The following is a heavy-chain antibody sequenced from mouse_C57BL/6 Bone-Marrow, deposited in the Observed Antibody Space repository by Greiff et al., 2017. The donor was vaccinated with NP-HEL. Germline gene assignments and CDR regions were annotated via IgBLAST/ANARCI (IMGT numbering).Heavy chain of an antibody. CDR1: GYTFTDYY. V-gene: IGHV1-19*01. CDR2: INPYNGGT. Sequence: VQLQQPGPVLVKPGASVKMSCKASGYTFTDYYMNWVKQSHGKSLEWIGVINPYNGGTSYNQKFKGKATLTVDKSSSTAYMELNSLTSEDSAVYYCAKRGLLRYAMDYWGQGTSVTVSS. CDR3: AKRGLLRYAMDY. D-gene: IGHD1-1*01. J-gene: IGHJ4*01.